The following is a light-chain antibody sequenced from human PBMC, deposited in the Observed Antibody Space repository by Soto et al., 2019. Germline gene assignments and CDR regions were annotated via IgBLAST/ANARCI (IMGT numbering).Light chain of an antibody. CDR1: QSISSW. CDR3: QQYNSYPRWT. CDR2: KAS. V-gene: IGKV1-5*03. Sequence: DIQMTQSPSTLSASVGDRVTITCRASQSISSWLAWYQQKPGKAPKLLIYKASSLESGVPSMFSGSGSGTEFTLTISSLQPDDFATYYCQQYNSYPRWTFGQGTKVEIK. J-gene: IGKJ1*01.